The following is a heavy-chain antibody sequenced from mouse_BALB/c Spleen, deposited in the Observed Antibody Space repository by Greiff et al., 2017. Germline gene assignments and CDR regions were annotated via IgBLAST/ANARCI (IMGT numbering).Heavy chain of an antibody. D-gene: IGHD2-4*01. Sequence: EVKVVESGGGLVKPGGSLKLSCAASGFTFSSYAMSWVRQTPEKRLEWVASISSGGSTDYPDSVKGRFTISRDNARNILYLQMSSLRSEDTAMYYCARRRAIYYDYDGAMDYWGQGTSVTVSS. V-gene: IGHV5-6-5*01. CDR2: ISSGGST. CDR3: ARRRAIYYDYDGAMDY. CDR1: GFTFSSYA. J-gene: IGHJ4*01.